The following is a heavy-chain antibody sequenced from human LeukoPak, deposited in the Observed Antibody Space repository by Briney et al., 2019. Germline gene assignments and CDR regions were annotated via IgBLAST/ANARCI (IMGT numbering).Heavy chain of an antibody. D-gene: IGHD2-2*01. CDR1: GFTFSNYF. Sequence: GGSLRLSCVASGFTFSNYFMHWVRQAPGKGLDWVALIWSDGSSQYYADSVKGRFTISRDNSKNTLYLQMNSLRAEDTAVYYCASGVPAAIYWGQGTLVTVSS. CDR3: ASGVPAAIY. CDR2: IWSDGSSQ. J-gene: IGHJ4*02. V-gene: IGHV3-33*01.